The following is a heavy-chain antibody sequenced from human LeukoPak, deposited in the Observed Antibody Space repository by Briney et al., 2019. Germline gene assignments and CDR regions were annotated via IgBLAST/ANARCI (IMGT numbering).Heavy chain of an antibody. D-gene: IGHD2-15*01. J-gene: IGHJ3*02. CDR1: GFTFSSYS. CDR2: ISSSSTI. Sequence: GGSLRLSCAASGFTFSSYSMNWVRQAPGKGLEWVSYISSSSTIYYADSVKGRFTISRDNAKNSLYLQMNSLRAEDTAVYYCARVGYCSGGSCYKQHAFDIWGQGTMVTVSS. V-gene: IGHV3-48*04. CDR3: ARVGYCSGGSCYKQHAFDI.